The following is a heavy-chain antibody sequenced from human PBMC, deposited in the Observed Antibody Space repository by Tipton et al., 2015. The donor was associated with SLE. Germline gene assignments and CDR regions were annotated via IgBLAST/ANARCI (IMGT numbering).Heavy chain of an antibody. D-gene: IGHD3-16*01. CDR3: ARQHGGGAFDV. J-gene: IGHJ3*01. CDR2: IYPGDSDT. V-gene: IGHV5-51*01. CDR1: GFIFTNYW. Sequence: QLVQSGAEVKKPGESLRISCKVSGFIFTNYWIGWVRQMPGKGLEWMGIIYPGDSDTTYSPSFQGQVTLSVDKSISTAYLQWSSLKASDTAMYYCARQHGGGAFDVWGQGTMVTVSS.